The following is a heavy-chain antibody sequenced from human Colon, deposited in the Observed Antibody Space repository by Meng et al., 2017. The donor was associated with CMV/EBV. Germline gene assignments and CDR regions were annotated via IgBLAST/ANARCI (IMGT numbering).Heavy chain of an antibody. CDR1: GFTFISYA. J-gene: IGHJ4*02. CDR3: AKYYFPRQVARSAYFDS. D-gene: IGHD2/OR15-2a*01. V-gene: IGHV3-23*01. Sequence: GESLKISCAASGFTFISYAMTWVRQAPGKGLEWVSTISGDGDSTFYADSVKGRFTISRDSSKNMVFLQMTSLRADDTAEYYCAKYYFPRQVARSAYFDSWGQGQPVTVSS. CDR2: ISGDGDST.